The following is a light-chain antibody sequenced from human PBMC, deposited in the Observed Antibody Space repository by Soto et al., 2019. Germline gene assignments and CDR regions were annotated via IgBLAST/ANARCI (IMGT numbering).Light chain of an antibody. V-gene: IGKV1-5*03. J-gene: IGKJ1*01. CDR1: QSSRNW. CDR3: QQYSTYPWT. Sequence: DIQMTQSPSTLSASVGDRVTITCRASQSSRNWLAWYQQKPGKAPKSLLYMVSTLESGVPSRFSGSGYETEFTLTISSLQPDDFANYYCQQYSTYPWTFGQGTNVEI. CDR2: MVS.